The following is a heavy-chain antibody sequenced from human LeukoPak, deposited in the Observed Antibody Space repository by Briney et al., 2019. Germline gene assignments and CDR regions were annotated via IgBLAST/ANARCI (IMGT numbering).Heavy chain of an antibody. CDR2: FTSSSSSI. CDR3: ARGWGSYYFDS. CDR1: GFTFSAYT. V-gene: IGHV3-21*01. Sequence: GGSLRLSCAASGFTFSAYTMSWVRQAPGKGPDWVSSFTSSSSSIYYADSVKGRFTISRDNAKNSLYLQLSSLGAEDTAVYYCARGWGSYYFDSWGQGTLVTVSS. D-gene: IGHD3-16*01. J-gene: IGHJ4*02.